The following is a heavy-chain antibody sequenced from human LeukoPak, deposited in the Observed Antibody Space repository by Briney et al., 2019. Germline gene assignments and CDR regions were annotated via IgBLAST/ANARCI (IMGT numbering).Heavy chain of an antibody. CDR3: AKEITYYDILTGPPTGYYYYGMDV. CDR2: ISYDGSNK. Sequence: GRSLRLSCAASGFTFSSYGMHWVRQAPGKGLEWVAVISYDGSNKYYADSVKGRFTISRDNSKNTLYLQMNSLRAEDTAVYYCAKEITYYDILTGPPTGYYYYGMDVWGQGTTVTVSS. V-gene: IGHV3-30*18. J-gene: IGHJ6*02. CDR1: GFTFSSYG. D-gene: IGHD3-9*01.